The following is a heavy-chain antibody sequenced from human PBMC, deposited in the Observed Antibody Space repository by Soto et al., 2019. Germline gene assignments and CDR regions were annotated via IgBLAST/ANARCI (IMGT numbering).Heavy chain of an antibody. V-gene: IGHV3-21*01. CDR3: ARDRGTTVPHVAFDI. D-gene: IGHD4-17*01. CDR1: GFTFSSYS. Sequence: PGGSLRLSCAASGFTFSSYSMNWVRQAPGKGLEWVSSISSSSSYIYYADSVKGRFTISRDNAKNSLYLQMNSLRAEDTAVYYCARDRGTTVPHVAFDIWGQRTMVTVSS. J-gene: IGHJ3*02. CDR2: ISSSSSYI.